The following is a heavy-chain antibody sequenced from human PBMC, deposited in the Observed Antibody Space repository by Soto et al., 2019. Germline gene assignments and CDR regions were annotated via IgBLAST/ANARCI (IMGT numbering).Heavy chain of an antibody. V-gene: IGHV4-31*03. CDR2: IYYSGST. CDR3: ARAVKSRYYGSGSYFDY. CDR1: GGSISSGGYY. J-gene: IGHJ4*02. D-gene: IGHD3-10*01. Sequence: SETLSLTCTVSGGSISSGGYYWSWIRQHPGKGLEWIGYIYYSGSTYYNPSLKSRVTISVDTSKNQFSLKLSSVTAADTAVYYCARAVKSRYYGSGSYFDYWGQGTLVTVSS.